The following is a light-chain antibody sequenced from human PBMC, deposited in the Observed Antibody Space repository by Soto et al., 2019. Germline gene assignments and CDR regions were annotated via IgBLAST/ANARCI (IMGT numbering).Light chain of an antibody. CDR3: QQYGFFRLT. Sequence: EVMLTKSLGTLSLTPGERATLSCRASQSVAANYLAWYQQKRGQAPRLLIFGASGRATGIPERFSGSGSGTDFSLTISRLEPEDSAVYYCQQYGFFRLTFGGGGKVDNK. J-gene: IGKJ4*01. V-gene: IGKV3-20*01. CDR2: GAS. CDR1: QSVAANY.